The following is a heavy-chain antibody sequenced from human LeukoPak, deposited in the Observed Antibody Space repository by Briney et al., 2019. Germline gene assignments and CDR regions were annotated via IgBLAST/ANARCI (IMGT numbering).Heavy chain of an antibody. Sequence: GGSLRLSCAASGFTFSSYGMHWVRQAPGKGQEWVAFTRYDGSNKYYADSVKGRFTISRDNAKNSLYLQMNSLRAEDTAVYYCARAGEAAETYYYYGMDVWGQGTTVTVSS. CDR2: TRYDGSNK. J-gene: IGHJ6*02. CDR1: GFTFSSYG. D-gene: IGHD6-13*01. CDR3: ARAGEAAETYYYYGMDV. V-gene: IGHV3-30*02.